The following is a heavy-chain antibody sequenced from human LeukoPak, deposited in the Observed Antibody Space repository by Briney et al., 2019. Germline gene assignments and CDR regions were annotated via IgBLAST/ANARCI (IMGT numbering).Heavy chain of an antibody. CDR3: ARASYDILTGYYRGYDY. J-gene: IGHJ4*02. Sequence: SETLSLTCAVYGGSFSGYYWSWIRQPLGKGLEWIGEINHSGSTNYNPSLKSRVTISVDTSKNQFSLKLSSVTAADTAVYYCARASYDILTGYYRGYDYWGQGTLVTVSS. D-gene: IGHD3-9*01. V-gene: IGHV4-34*01. CDR2: INHSGST. CDR1: GGSFSGYY.